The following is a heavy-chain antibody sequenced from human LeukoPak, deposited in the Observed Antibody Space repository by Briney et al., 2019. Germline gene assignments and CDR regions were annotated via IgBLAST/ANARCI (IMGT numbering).Heavy chain of an antibody. V-gene: IGHV3-21*01. CDR1: GFTFSSYS. J-gene: IGHJ4*02. Sequence: GGSLRLSCAASGFTFSSYSMNWVRQAPGKGLEWVSSITSSSIYIYYADSVKGRFTISRDNAQNSLYLQMNSPRAEDTAVYYCVKAAADSKPYLFDYWGQGTLVTVSS. D-gene: IGHD6-13*01. CDR2: ITSSSIYI. CDR3: VKAAADSKPYLFDY.